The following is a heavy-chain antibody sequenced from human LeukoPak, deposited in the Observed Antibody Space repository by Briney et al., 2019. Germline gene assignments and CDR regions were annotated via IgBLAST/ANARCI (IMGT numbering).Heavy chain of an antibody. Sequence: GGSLRPSWAASGLTFTSYATRWDRQAPGKGREWGSAISCGGGSTYYADSVKSRFTISRDNSKNTLYLQMNSRRAEDTAVYYCAKDRAYYDSSGYQNWFDPWGQGTLVTVSS. CDR3: AKDRAYYDSSGYQNWFDP. CDR1: GLTFTSYA. CDR2: ISCGGGST. D-gene: IGHD3-22*01. V-gene: IGHV3-23*01. J-gene: IGHJ5*02.